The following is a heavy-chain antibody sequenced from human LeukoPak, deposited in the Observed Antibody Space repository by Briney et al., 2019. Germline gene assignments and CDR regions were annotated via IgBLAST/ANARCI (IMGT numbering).Heavy chain of an antibody. Sequence: PSETLSLTCPVSGGSTSSYYWTWLRQPAGKGLEWIGRIYSGGSPNYNPSLNSRLTMSLDTSNNQFSLRLSSVTAADTAVYYCARGRDSSSTFDYWGQGILVTVSS. V-gene: IGHV4-4*07. J-gene: IGHJ4*02. CDR1: GGSTSSYY. D-gene: IGHD6-6*01. CDR3: ARGRDSSSTFDY. CDR2: IYSGGSP.